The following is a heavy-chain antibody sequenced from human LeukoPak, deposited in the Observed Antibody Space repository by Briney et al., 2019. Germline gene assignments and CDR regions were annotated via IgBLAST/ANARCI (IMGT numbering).Heavy chain of an antibody. D-gene: IGHD1-26*01. J-gene: IGHJ4*02. CDR2: MNPNSGNI. V-gene: IGHV1-8*01. CDR3: ARAYSGRYFDY. Sequence: ASVKVSCKASGYTFTSYDITWVRQATGQGLEWMGWMNPNSGNIGYAQKFQGRVTMTRNTSISTAYMELSSLRSEDTAVYYCARAYSGRYFDYWGQGTLVTVSS. CDR1: GYTFTSYD.